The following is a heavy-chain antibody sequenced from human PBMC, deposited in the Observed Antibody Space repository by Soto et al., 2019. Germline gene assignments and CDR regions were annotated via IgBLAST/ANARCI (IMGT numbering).Heavy chain of an antibody. CDR3: ATGKDNNYEF. Sequence: QVQLVQSGAELKKPGSSMKVSCKTSGGSFYSFSFTWVRQAPGQGLEWVGRIIPVLCRTSYAQKCQGRTTISADKSTSTAYMELTGLTSEDTAFYYCATGKDNNYEFWGQGTLVTVSS. CDR2: IIPVLCRT. D-gene: IGHD4-4*01. J-gene: IGHJ4*02. V-gene: IGHV1-69*08. CDR1: GGSFYSFS.